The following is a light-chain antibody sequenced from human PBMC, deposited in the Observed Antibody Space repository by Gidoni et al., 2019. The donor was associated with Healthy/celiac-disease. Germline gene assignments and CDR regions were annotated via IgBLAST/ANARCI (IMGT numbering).Light chain of an antibody. V-gene: IGKV3-11*01. CDR1: QSVSSY. CDR3: QQRSNWRT. J-gene: IGKJ1*01. Sequence: EIVLTQSPATLSLSPGERATLSCRASQSVSSYLAWYQQKPGQAPRLLIYDASNRATVIPARFSGSGSGTDFTLTISSLEPEDFAVYYCQQRSNWRTFGQGTKVEIK. CDR2: DAS.